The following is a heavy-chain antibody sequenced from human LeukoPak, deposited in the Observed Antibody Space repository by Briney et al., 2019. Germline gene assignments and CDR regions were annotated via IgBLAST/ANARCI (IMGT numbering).Heavy chain of an antibody. Sequence: PGGSLRLSCAASGFTFSSYWMHWVRQAPGKGLVWVSRINSDGSSTSYADSVEGRFTISRDNAKNTLYLQMNSLRAEDTAVYYCASSVNYYYGMDVWGQGTTVTVSS. CDR2: INSDGSST. V-gene: IGHV3-74*01. CDR3: ASSVNYYYGMDV. J-gene: IGHJ6*02. CDR1: GFTFSSYW.